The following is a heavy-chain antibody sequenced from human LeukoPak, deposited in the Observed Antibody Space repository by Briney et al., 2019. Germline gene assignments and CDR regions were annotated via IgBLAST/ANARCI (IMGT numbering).Heavy chain of an antibody. Sequence: GASVKVSCKASGYTFTSYGISWVRQAPGQGLEWMGWISAYNGNTNYAQKLQGRVTMTTDTSTSTAYMELRSLRSDDTAVYYCARDRTRKLGYCSSTSCSGNWFDPWGQGTLVTVSS. J-gene: IGHJ5*02. D-gene: IGHD2-2*01. V-gene: IGHV1-18*01. CDR3: ARDRTRKLGYCSSTSCSGNWFDP. CDR1: GYTFTSYG. CDR2: ISAYNGNT.